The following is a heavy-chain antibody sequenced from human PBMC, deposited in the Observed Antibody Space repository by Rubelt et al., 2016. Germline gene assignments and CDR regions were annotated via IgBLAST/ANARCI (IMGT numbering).Heavy chain of an antibody. V-gene: IGHV1-18*01. J-gene: IGHJ6*02. CDR2: ISVYNGNT. CDR3: ARGTMVRGAPDV. CDR1: GYTFNSYG. Sequence: QVQLVQSGAEVKKPGASVKVSCKASGYTFNSYGISWVRQAPGQGLEWMGWISVYNGNTNYAQKLQGRGTMTTDTATSTADMELRSVRSDDTAVYYGARGTMVRGAPDVWGQGTTVTVSS. D-gene: IGHD3-10*01.